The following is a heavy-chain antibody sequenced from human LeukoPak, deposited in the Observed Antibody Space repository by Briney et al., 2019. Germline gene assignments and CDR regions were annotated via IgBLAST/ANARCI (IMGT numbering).Heavy chain of an antibody. CDR1: GGSISSYY. J-gene: IGHJ4*02. CDR2: IYYSGST. CDR3: ARLGSYSSSPQGVDY. Sequence: PSETLSLTCTVSGGSISSYYWSWIRQPPGKGLEWIGYIYYSGSTNYNPSLKSRVTISVDTSKNQFSLKLSSVTAADTAVYYCARLGSYSSSPQGVDYWGQGTLVTVSS. V-gene: IGHV4-59*01. D-gene: IGHD6-6*01.